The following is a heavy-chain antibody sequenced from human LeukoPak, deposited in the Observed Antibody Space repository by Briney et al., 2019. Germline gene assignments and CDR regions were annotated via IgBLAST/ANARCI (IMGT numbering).Heavy chain of an antibody. Sequence: SETLSLTCTVSGGSISSSSYYWGWIRQPPGKGLEWIGSIYYSGHTYYNPSLESRVTISVDTSKNQFSLKLSSVTAADTAIYYCVKHYMGSSYNRALDYWGQGTLVTVSS. CDR2: IYYSGHT. CDR3: VKHYMGSSYNRALDY. CDR1: GGSISSSSYY. V-gene: IGHV4-39*01. D-gene: IGHD3-10*01. J-gene: IGHJ4*02.